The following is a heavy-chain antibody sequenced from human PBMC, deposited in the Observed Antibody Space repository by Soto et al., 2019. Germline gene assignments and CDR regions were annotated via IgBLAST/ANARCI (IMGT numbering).Heavy chain of an antibody. J-gene: IGHJ4*02. Sequence: QVQLVQSGAEVKKPGSSVKVSCKASGGTFSSYAISWVRQAPGQGLEWMGGIIPIFGTANYAQKFQGRVTXXAXEXXSTAYMELSSLRSEDTAVYYCASSEWGTVTQPSDYWGQGTLVTVSS. CDR1: GGTFSSYA. D-gene: IGHD4-17*01. CDR3: ASSEWGTVTQPSDY. CDR2: IIPIFGTA. V-gene: IGHV1-69*12.